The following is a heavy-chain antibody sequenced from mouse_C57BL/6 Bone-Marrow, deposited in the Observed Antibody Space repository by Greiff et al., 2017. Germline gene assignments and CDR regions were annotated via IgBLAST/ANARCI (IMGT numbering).Heavy chain of an antibody. Sequence: DVQLQESGAELVRPGASVKLSCTASGFNIKDDYMHWVKQRPEQGLEWIGWIDPENGDYESASTFQGKATITADTSSNTAYLQLSSLTSEDTAVYYCTTAITTVSRGYAMDYGGQGTSVTVSS. CDR3: TTAITTVSRGYAMDY. D-gene: IGHD1-1*01. CDR2: IDPENGDY. J-gene: IGHJ4*01. V-gene: IGHV14-4*01. CDR1: GFNIKDDY.